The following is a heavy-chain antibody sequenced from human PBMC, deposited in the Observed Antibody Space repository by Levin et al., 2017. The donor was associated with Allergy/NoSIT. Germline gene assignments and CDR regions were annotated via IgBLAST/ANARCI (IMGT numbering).Heavy chain of an antibody. CDR3: ARVAGYSYGYYFDT. CDR1: GGSISSGGYS. CDR2: IYLSGST. Sequence: PSETLSLTCAVSGGSISSGGYSWSWIRQPPGKGLEWIGNIYLSGSTNDNPSLKSRVTMSVDRSKNQFSLKLSYVTAADTAVYYCARVAGYSYGYYFDTGAREPWSPSPQ. V-gene: IGHV4-30-2*01. D-gene: IGHD5-18*01. J-gene: IGHJ4*02.